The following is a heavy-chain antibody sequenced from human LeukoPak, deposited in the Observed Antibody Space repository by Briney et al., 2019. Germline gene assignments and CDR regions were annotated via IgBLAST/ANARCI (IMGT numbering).Heavy chain of an antibody. V-gene: IGHV4-31*03. Sequence: SQTLSLTCTVSGGSIGSGGYYWSWIRQHPGKGLEWIGYIYYSGSTYYNPSLKSRVTISVDTSKNQFSLKLSSVTAADTAVYYCARDRSQDYYYYMDVWGKGTTVTVSS. CDR3: ARDRSQDYYYYMDV. CDR2: IYYSGST. J-gene: IGHJ6*03. CDR1: GGSIGSGGYY.